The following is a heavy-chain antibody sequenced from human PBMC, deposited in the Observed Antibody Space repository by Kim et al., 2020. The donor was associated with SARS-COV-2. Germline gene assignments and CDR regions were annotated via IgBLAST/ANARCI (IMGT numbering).Heavy chain of an antibody. Sequence: LKSRITISIDKSNNQFSLKLSAVTAADTAVYYCARDRHGFGAPGIGAFDIWGQGTMVTVSS. CDR3: ARDRHGFGAPGIGAFDI. V-gene: IGHV4-31*02. J-gene: IGHJ3*02. D-gene: IGHD6-13*01.